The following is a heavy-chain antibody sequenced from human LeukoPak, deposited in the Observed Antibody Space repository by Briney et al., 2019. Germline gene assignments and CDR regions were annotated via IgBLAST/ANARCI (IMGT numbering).Heavy chain of an antibody. CDR1: GGSISSYY. CDR3: ARHRGYCSSTSCYGPYYFDY. D-gene: IGHD2-2*01. V-gene: IGHV4-59*08. Sequence: SETLSLTCTVSGGSISSYYWSWIRQPPGKGLEWIGYIYYSGSTNYNPSLKSRVTISVDTSKNQFSLKLSSVTAADTAVYYCARHRGYCSSTSCYGPYYFDYWGQGTLVTVSS. CDR2: IYYSGST. J-gene: IGHJ4*02.